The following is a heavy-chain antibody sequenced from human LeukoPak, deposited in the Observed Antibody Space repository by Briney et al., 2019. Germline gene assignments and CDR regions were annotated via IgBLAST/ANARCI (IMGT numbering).Heavy chain of an antibody. Sequence: GGSLRLSCAASGFTFSSYAMSWVRQAPGKGLEWVSAISGSGGSTYYADSVKGRFTISRDNSKSTLYLQMNSLRAEDTAVYYCAKDLSFSEVFDPWGQGTLVTVSS. V-gene: IGHV3-23*01. CDR1: GFTFSSYA. J-gene: IGHJ5*02. CDR2: ISGSGGST. D-gene: IGHD3-10*01. CDR3: AKDLSFSEVFDP.